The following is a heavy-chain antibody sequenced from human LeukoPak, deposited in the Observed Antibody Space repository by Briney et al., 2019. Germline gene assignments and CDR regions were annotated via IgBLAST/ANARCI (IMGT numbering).Heavy chain of an antibody. D-gene: IGHD5-24*01. CDR2: ISWNSGSI. CDR1: GFTFDDYA. CDR3: AKDFEMATIKPLDP. Sequence: GRSLRLSCAVSGFTFDDYAMHWVRQAPGKGLEWGSGISWNSGSIGYADSVKGRFTISRDNAKNSLYLQMNSLRAEDTALYYCAKDFEMATIKPLDPWGQGTLVTVSS. J-gene: IGHJ5*02. V-gene: IGHV3-9*01.